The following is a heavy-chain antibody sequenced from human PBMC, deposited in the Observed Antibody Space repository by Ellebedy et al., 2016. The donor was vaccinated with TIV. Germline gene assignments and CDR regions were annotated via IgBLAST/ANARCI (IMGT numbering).Heavy chain of an antibody. J-gene: IGHJ6*03. Sequence: PGGSLRLSCKGSGYSFSTYWIGLVRQMPGKGLEWVGIIYTGASDTRYRPSFQGQVSISVDKSISTAYLQWSSLKASDTAIYYCARPNMGYYYMDAWGQGTTVIVSS. CDR1: GYSFSTYW. D-gene: IGHD2/OR15-2a*01. V-gene: IGHV5-51*01. CDR3: ARPNMGYYYMDA. CDR2: IYTGASDT.